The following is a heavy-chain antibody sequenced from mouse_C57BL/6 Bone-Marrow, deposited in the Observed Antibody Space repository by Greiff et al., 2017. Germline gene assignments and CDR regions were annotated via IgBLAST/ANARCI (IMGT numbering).Heavy chain of an antibody. CDR1: GYTFTSYW. CDR2: IYPGSGST. J-gene: IGHJ4*01. CDR3: ARLEVRMDY. V-gene: IGHV1-55*01. Sequence: QVQLKQPGAELVKPGASVKMSCKASGYTFTSYWLTWVKQRPGQGLEWIGDIYPGSGSTNYNEKVKSKDTRTVDTSSRTADMQLSSLTSEDSAVYYCARLEVRMDYRGQGASVHGPS.